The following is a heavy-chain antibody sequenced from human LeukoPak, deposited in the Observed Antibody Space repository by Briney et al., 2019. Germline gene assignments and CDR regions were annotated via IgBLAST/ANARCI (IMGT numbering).Heavy chain of an antibody. Sequence: PSETLSLTCTVSGGSISNHFCSWIRQPAGKGLEWIGRVSTSGSTYYNPSLKSRVTMSVDTSKNQFSLKLGSVTAADTAVYYCAVNYYGSGSYGRGLYYFDYWGQGTLVTVSS. D-gene: IGHD3-10*01. CDR2: VSTSGST. CDR3: AVNYYGSGSYGRGLYYFDY. CDR1: GGSISNHF. V-gene: IGHV4-4*07. J-gene: IGHJ4*02.